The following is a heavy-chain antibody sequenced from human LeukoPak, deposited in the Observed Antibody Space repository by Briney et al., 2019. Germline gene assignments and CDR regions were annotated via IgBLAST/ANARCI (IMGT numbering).Heavy chain of an antibody. CDR3: ARDIITGTTYYYFDY. CDR2: INPSGGST. CDR1: GYTFTSYY. J-gene: IGHJ4*02. V-gene: IGHV1-46*01. Sequence: ASVKVSCKASGYTFTSYYMHWVRQAPGQGLEWMGIINPSGGSTSYAQKFQGRVTMTRDTSTSTVYIELSSLRSEDTAVYYCARDIITGTTYYYFDYWGQGTLVTVSS. D-gene: IGHD1-20*01.